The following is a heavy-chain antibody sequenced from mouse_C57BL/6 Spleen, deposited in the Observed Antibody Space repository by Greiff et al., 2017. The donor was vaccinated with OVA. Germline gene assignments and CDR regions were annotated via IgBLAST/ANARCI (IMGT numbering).Heavy chain of an antibody. CDR3: ARDELGWCAY. CDR2: ISYDGSN. V-gene: IGHV3-6*01. J-gene: IGHJ3*01. Sequence: EVQLQQSGPGLVKPSQSLSLTCSVTGYSITSGYYWNWIRQFPGNKLEWMGYISYDGSNNYNPSLKNRISITRDTSKNQFFLKLNSVTTEDTATYYCARDELGWCAYWGQGTLVTVSA. CDR1: GYSITSGYY. D-gene: IGHD4-1*01.